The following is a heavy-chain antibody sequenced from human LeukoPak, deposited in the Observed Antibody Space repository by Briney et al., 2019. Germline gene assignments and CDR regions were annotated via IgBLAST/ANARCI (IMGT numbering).Heavy chain of an antibody. CDR2: ISSSSSYI. CDR1: GFTFSSYS. D-gene: IGHD4-17*01. V-gene: IGHV3-21*01. Sequence: GGSLRLSCAASGFTFSSYSMNWVRQAPGKGLEWVSSISSSSSYIYYADSVKGRFTISRDNAKNSLYLQMNSLRAEDTAVYYCARWFEDGDYNPTGIPFDYWGQGTLVTVSS. J-gene: IGHJ4*02. CDR3: ARWFEDGDYNPTGIPFDY.